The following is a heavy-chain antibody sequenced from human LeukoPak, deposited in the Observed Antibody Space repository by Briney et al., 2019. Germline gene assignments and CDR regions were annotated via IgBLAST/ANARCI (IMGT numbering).Heavy chain of an antibody. V-gene: IGHV4-59*08. D-gene: IGHD4-17*01. CDR1: GGSISSNY. CDR2: VYHSGST. Sequence: SETLSLTCTVSGGSISSNYWSWIRQPPGKGLEWIGNVYHSGSTNYNPSLKSRITMSVDTSKNQFSLKLSSVTAADTAVYYCARSTVTTWGSVDWFDPWGQGTLVTVSS. CDR3: ARSTVTTWGSVDWFDP. J-gene: IGHJ5*02.